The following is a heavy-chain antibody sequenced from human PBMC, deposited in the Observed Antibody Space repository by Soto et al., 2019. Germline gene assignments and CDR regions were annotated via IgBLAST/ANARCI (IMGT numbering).Heavy chain of an antibody. J-gene: IGHJ4*02. Sequence: EVQLLESGGGLVQPGGSLRLSCAASGFTFSSYAMSWVRQAPGKGLEWVSAISVSGGSTYYADSVKGRFTISRDNSKNPLYLQMNSLRAEDTVVYYCAKLAWYYDSSGYYFIGYFDYWGQGTLVTVSS. CDR1: GFTFSSYA. CDR2: ISVSGGST. CDR3: AKLAWYYDSSGYYFIGYFDY. V-gene: IGHV3-23*01. D-gene: IGHD3-22*01.